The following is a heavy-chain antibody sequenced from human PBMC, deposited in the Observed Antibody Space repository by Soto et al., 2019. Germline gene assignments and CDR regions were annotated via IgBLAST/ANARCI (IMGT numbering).Heavy chain of an antibody. CDR2: MNPNSGNT. V-gene: IGHV1-8*01. CDR1: GYTFTSYD. D-gene: IGHD3-10*01. J-gene: IGHJ6*02. CDR3: ARGPGYYYYYYGMDV. Sequence: ASVKVSCKASGYTFTSYDINWVRQATGQGLEWIGWMNPNSGNTGYAQKFQGRVTMTRNTSISTAYMELSSLRSEDTAVYYCARGPGYYYYYYGMDVWGQGTTVTVSS.